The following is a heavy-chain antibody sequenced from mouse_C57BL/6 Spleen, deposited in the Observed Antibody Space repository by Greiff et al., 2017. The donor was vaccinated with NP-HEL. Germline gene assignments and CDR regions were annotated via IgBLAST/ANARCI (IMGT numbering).Heavy chain of an antibody. CDR2: IYPGSGST. V-gene: IGHV1-55*01. D-gene: IGHD1-1*01. Sequence: QVQLQQSGAELVKPGASVKMSCKASGYTFTSYWITWVKQRPGQGLEWIGDIYPGSGSTNYNEKFKSKATLTVDTSSSTAYMQLSSLTSEDSAVYYCARSPYYYGSGYYAMDYWGQGTSVTVSS. CDR1: GYTFTSYW. CDR3: ARSPYYYGSGYYAMDY. J-gene: IGHJ4*01.